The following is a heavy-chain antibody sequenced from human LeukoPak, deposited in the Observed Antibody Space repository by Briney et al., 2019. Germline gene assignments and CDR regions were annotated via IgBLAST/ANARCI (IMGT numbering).Heavy chain of an antibody. D-gene: IGHD1-26*01. J-gene: IGHJ4*02. CDR2: INPVSGGT. V-gene: IGHV1-2*02. Sequence: HGASVKVSCKASGYTFTGYYVQWLRQAPGQGLEWMGWINPVSGGTNYAQKFQGRVTMTRDTSISTAYMELSRLRSDDTAVYYCARDARGGSPYWSQGTLVTVSS. CDR1: GYTFTGYY. CDR3: ARDARGGSPY.